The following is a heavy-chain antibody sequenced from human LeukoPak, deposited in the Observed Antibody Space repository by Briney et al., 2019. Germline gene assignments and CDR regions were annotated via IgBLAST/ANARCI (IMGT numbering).Heavy chain of an antibody. D-gene: IGHD2-2*01. Sequence: SETLSLTCAVYGGSFSGYYWSWIRQPPGKGLEWIGYIFYSGTTNYNPSLKSRVTISVATSKNQFSLKLSSVTAADTAVYYCARLPYCTSTTCHRGAFDIWGQGTMVIVSS. CDR2: IFYSGTT. V-gene: IGHV4-59*01. CDR3: ARLPYCTSTTCHRGAFDI. CDR1: GGSFSGYY. J-gene: IGHJ3*02.